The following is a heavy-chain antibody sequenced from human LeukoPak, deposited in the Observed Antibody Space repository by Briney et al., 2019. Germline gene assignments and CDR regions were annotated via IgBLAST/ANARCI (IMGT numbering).Heavy chain of an antibody. Sequence: PSETLSLTCAVYGGSFSGYSWNWIRQPPGKGLEWIGEIDHGGSANYDPSLKSRVTISVDTSKNQFSLKLSSVTAADTAVYYCAVRNDYSNYANQRRDYWGQGTLVTVSS. CDR3: AVRNDYSNYANQRRDY. V-gene: IGHV4-34*01. J-gene: IGHJ4*02. CDR1: GGSFSGYS. CDR2: IDHGGSA. D-gene: IGHD4-11*01.